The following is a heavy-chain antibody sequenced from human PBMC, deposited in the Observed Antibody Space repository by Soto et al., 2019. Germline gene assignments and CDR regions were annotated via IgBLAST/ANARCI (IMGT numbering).Heavy chain of an antibody. J-gene: IGHJ3*02. CDR3: ARTIGRAYYYVSGNYHRGDAFDI. CDR2: IYYSGST. V-gene: IGHV4-39*01. D-gene: IGHD3-10*01. Sequence: SETLSLTCTVSGGSISSSSYYWGWIRQPPGKGLEWIGSIYYSGSTYYNPSLKSRITISVDTSKNQFSLKLRSVTAADTAVYYCARTIGRAYYYVSGNYHRGDAFDIWGQGTMVTVSS. CDR1: GGSISSSSYY.